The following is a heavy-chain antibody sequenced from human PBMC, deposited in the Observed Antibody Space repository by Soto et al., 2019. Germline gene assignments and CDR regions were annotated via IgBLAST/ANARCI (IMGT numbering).Heavy chain of an antibody. CDR1: GVSISDGGYS. CDR3: AISPFYGSKSHFDY. Sequence: QLQLQESGSGLVKPSQTLSLNCAVSGVSISDGGYSWTWIRQPPGKGLEWIGYTHVSGDTYYNPSLTGRVTVSVDRARNQFSLTLRCMTAVDTAVYYCAISPFYGSKSHFDYWGQGTLVSVSS. D-gene: IGHD3-10*01. J-gene: IGHJ4*02. CDR2: THVSGDT. V-gene: IGHV4-30-2*01.